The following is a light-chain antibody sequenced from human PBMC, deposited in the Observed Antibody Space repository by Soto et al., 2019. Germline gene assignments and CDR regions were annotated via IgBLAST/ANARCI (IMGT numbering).Light chain of an antibody. J-gene: IGKJ1*01. Sequence: EIVLTQSPGTLSLSPGDRAILSCRASQSVSSNFLAWYQQKPGQAPRLLIYGASIRATGIPDRFSGSGSGTDFTLTIRRLEPEEFAMYFCHQHGSSPRTFGQGTKVEIK. CDR1: QSVSSNF. CDR3: HQHGSSPRT. CDR2: GAS. V-gene: IGKV3-20*01.